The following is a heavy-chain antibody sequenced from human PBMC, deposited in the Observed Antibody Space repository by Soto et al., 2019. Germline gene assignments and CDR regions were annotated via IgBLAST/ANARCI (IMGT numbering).Heavy chain of an antibody. CDR2: ISAYNGNT. CDR3: ARVRITFGGVISRWFDP. Sequence: ASVKVSCKASGYTFTSYGISWVRQAPGQGLEWMGWISAYNGNTNYAQKLQGRVTMTTDTSTSTAYMELRSLRSDDTAVYYCARVRITFGGVISRWFDPWGQGTRVTVSS. J-gene: IGHJ5*02. V-gene: IGHV1-18*01. D-gene: IGHD3-16*02. CDR1: GYTFTSYG.